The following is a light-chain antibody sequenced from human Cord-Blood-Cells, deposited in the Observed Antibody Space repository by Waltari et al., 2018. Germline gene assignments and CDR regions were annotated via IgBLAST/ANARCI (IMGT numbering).Light chain of an antibody. CDR1: QSVSSY. CDR2: DAS. J-gene: IGKJ4*01. Sequence: EIVLTQSPATLSLSPGERATLSCRASQSVSSYLAWYQQKPGRAPRLLLYDASNSATGIPARISGSGSWTDFTLTISSLEPEDFAVYYCQQRSNWPRLTFGGGTKVEIK. V-gene: IGKV3-11*01. CDR3: QQRSNWPRLT.